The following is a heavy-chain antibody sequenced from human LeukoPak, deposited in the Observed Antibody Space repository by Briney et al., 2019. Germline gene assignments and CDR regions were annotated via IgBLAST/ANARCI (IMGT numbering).Heavy chain of an antibody. J-gene: IGHJ4*02. Sequence: PSETLSLTCSVSRGSISTYYWSWIRQPPGKGLEWIEFVFYSGTTNSNPSVKSRVSMSVDMTKNHLSLELTSVTAADSAVYYCARSRSSSPFYFDAWGQGTLVTVSS. D-gene: IGHD6-19*01. V-gene: IGHV4-59*01. CDR2: VFYSGTT. CDR3: ARSRSSSPFYFDA. CDR1: RGSISTYY.